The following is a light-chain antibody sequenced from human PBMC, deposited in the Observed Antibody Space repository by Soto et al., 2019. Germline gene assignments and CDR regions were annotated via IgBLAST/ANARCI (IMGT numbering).Light chain of an antibody. CDR1: QDISNS. CDR2: PAP. V-gene: IGKV1-17*03. CDR3: LQHKTFPWT. J-gene: IGKJ1*01. Sequence: DIQMTQSPSAMSASVGDRVTITCRASQDISNSLAWLQQRPGKVPKRLIYPAPSLQSGVTSRFSGSRYGTEFTLTISSLQPEDFATYYCLQHKTFPWTFGQGTKVEIK.